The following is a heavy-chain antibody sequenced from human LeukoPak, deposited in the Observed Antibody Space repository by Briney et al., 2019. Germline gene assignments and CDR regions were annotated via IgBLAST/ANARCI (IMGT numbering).Heavy chain of an antibody. J-gene: IGHJ3*02. CDR3: ARTIVEMATTTKAFDI. Sequence: GGSLRLSCAASGFTFSSYSMNWVRQAPGKGLEWVSSISSSSSYIYYADSVKGRFTISRDNAKNSLYLQMNSLRAEDTAVYYCARTIVEMATTTKAFDIWGQGTMVTVSS. CDR1: GFTFSSYS. V-gene: IGHV3-21*01. CDR2: ISSSSSYI. D-gene: IGHD5-24*01.